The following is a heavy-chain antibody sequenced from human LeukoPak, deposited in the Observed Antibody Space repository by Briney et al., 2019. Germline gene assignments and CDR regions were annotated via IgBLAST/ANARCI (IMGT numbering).Heavy chain of an antibody. CDR2: ISPSAYST. Sequence: GGSLRLSCAASEFTFSDHYMTWIRQSPGKGLEWISYISPSAYSTYYADSVKGRFSISRDNAKNSLYLQMNSLRVEDTAIYYCARGKRRFDIWGQGTLFTVSS. J-gene: IGHJ4*02. CDR3: ARGKRRFDI. V-gene: IGHV3-11*01. CDR1: EFTFSDHY.